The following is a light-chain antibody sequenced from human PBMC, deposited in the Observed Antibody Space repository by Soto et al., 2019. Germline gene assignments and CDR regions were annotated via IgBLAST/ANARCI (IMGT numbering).Light chain of an antibody. CDR1: SSDVGGYNY. CDR2: EVS. V-gene: IGLV2-14*01. Sequence: QSALTQPASVSGSPGQSITISCTGTSSDVGGYNYVSWYQQHPGKAPKLMIYEVSNRPSGVSNRFSGSKSGNTAYLTISGLQAEDDADYYCSSYTSSSIDYFFGTRTKLTL. J-gene: IGLJ1*01. CDR3: SSYTSSSIDYF.